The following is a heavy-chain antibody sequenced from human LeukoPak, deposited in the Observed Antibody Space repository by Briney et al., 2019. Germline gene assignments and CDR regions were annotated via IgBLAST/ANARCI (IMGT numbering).Heavy chain of an antibody. CDR2: ISSSSSYI. V-gene: IGHV3-21*01. CDR3: ARCHNWNRGHDDAFDL. J-gene: IGHJ3*01. CDR1: GFTFSSYW. Sequence: GGSLRLSCAASGFTFSSYWMHWVRQAPGKGLEWVSSISSSSSYIYYADSVKGRFTISRDNAKNSLYLQMNSLRAEDTAVYYCARCHNWNRGHDDAFDLWGQGTMVTVSS. D-gene: IGHD1-20*01.